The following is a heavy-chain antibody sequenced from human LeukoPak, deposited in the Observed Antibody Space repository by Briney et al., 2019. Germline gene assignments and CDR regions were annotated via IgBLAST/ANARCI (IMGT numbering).Heavy chain of an antibody. J-gene: IGHJ4*02. CDR3: ARHPGDPTGDGDY. Sequence: SETLSLTCTVSGGSISSSSYYWGWIRQPPGKGLEWIGSIYYSGSTYYNPSLKSRVTISVDTSKNQFSLKLSSVTAADTAVYYCARHPGDPTGDGDYWGQGTLVTVSS. CDR1: GGSISSSSYY. CDR2: IYYSGST. D-gene: IGHD7-27*01. V-gene: IGHV4-39*01.